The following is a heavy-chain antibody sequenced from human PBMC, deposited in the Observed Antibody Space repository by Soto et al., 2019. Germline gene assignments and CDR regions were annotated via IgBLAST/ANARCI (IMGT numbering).Heavy chain of an antibody. D-gene: IGHD4-17*01. CDR3: ARHRKGSHGDNPFDY. CDR2: IYPGDSDA. V-gene: IGHV5-51*01. CDR1: GYSFTSYW. Sequence: GESLKISCKGSGYSFTSYWIGWVRQMPGKGLEWMGIIYPGDSDARYSPSFQGQVTISTSKSICTAYLQWSSLKASDTAMYYCARHRKGSHGDNPFDYWGQGTLVTVSS. J-gene: IGHJ4*02.